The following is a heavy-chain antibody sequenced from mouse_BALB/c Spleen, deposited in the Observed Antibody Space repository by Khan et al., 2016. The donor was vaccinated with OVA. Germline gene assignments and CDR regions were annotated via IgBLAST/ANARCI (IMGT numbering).Heavy chain of an antibody. CDR2: IFPGGGYT. CDR1: GYTFTNYW. J-gene: IGHJ2*01. D-gene: IGHD3-1*01. CDR3: ARRGAARATWDYFDY. Sequence: VQLQQSGAELVRPGTSVKMSCKAAGYTFTNYWIGWVKQRPGHGLEWIGDIFPGGGYTNYNEQFKGKATLTADTSSSTAYMQLSSLTSEDSASYYWARRGAARATWDYFDYWGQGTTLTVSS. V-gene: IGHV1-63*02.